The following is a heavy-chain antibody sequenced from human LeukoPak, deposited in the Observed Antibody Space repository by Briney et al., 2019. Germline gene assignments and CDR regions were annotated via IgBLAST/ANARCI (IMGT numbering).Heavy chain of an antibody. CDR2: ISGSGGST. CDR3: AKVADFDWLRIGYYFDY. CDR1: GFTSSSYA. V-gene: IGHV3-23*01. D-gene: IGHD3-9*01. J-gene: IGHJ4*02. Sequence: GGSLRLSCAASGFTSSSYALSWVRQAPGKGLEWVSAISGSGGSTYYADSVKGRFTISRDNSKNTLYLQMNSLRAEDTAVFYCAKVADFDWLRIGYYFDYWGQGTLVTVSS.